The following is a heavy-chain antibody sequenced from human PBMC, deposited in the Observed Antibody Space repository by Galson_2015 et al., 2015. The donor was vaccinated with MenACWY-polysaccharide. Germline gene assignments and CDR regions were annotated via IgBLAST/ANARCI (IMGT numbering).Heavy chain of an antibody. J-gene: IGHJ4*02. CDR1: DYSIRSGYF. D-gene: IGHD1-26*01. Sequence: SETLSLTCAVSDYSIRSGYFWGWIRQPPGKGLEWIASIFHSETTYYNPSLKSRVTISVDTSKNQFSLKLSSVTAADTAVYYCARVEKYSGSFYILYWGQGTLVTVSS. CDR3: ARVEKYSGSFYILY. V-gene: IGHV4-38-2*01. CDR2: IFHSETT.